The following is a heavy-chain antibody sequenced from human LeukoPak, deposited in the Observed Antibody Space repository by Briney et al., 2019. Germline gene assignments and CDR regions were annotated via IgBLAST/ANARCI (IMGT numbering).Heavy chain of an antibody. V-gene: IGHV3-33*01. CDR3: ARAPGRMAASDS. Sequence: PGRSLRLSCAASGFTFSSYGMHWVRQAPGKGLEWVAVIWYDGSNKYYADSVKGRFTISRDNSKNTLYLQMNSLRAEDTAVYYCARAPGRMAASDSWGPGTLVTVSS. CDR1: GFTFSSYG. CDR2: IWYDGSNK. D-gene: IGHD5-24*01. J-gene: IGHJ4*02.